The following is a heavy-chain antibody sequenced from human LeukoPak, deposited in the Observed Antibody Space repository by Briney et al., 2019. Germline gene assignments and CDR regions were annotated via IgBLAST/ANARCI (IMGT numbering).Heavy chain of an antibody. J-gene: IGHJ6*02. CDR3: AKSISRGKQQLVPGGRYYYYYYGMDV. CDR2: ISYDGSNK. Sequence: PGRSLRLSCAASGFTFSSYGMHWVRQAPGKVLERVAVISYDGSNKYYAASEKGRFTISRDNSKNTLYLQMNSLRAEDTAVYYCAKSISRGKQQLVPGGRYYYYYYGMDVWGQGTTVTVSS. D-gene: IGHD6-13*01. V-gene: IGHV3-30*18. CDR1: GFTFSSYG.